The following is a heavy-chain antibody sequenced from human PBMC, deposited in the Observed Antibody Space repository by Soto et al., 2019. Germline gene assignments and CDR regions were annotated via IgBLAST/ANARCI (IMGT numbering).Heavy chain of an antibody. CDR2: IWNDGSNK. J-gene: IGHJ6*02. CDR1: GFTLSIYG. D-gene: IGHD3-22*01. V-gene: IGHV3-33*03. CDR3: ARFYYDSSGYLPSPYYYYYGMDV. Sequence: GGSLRLSCAASGFTLSIYGMHWVRQAPGKGLEWVAVIWNDGSNKYYVDSVKGRFTVSRDNAKNSLYLQMNSLRAEDTAVYYCARFYYDSSGYLPSPYYYYYGMDVWGQGTTVTVSS.